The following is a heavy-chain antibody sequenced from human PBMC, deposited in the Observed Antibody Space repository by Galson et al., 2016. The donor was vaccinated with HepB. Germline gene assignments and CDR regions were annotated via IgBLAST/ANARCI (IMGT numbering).Heavy chain of an antibody. CDR2: ISLYNGDT. D-gene: IGHD1-26*01. V-gene: IGHV1-18*01. CDR3: ARDRGGVGDDEFDF. J-gene: IGHJ4*02. CDR1: GFSFISNG. Sequence: SVTVSCKASGFSFISNGPSYGITWIRQVPGQGLEWMGWISLYNGDTKYAQKFQGRVTMTTVTSTTTAFIELRTLRSDDTAVYYCARDRGGVGDDEFDFWGQGTLVTVSS.